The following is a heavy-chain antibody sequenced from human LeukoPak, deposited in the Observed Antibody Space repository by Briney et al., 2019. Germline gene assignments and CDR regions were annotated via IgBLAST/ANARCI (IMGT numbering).Heavy chain of an antibody. D-gene: IGHD6-19*01. CDR3: ARGLSSGLDAFDI. CDR1: GFTFDDYG. J-gene: IGHJ3*02. Sequence: GGSLRLSCAASGFTFDDYGMSWVRQGPGKGLEWVSAINWNGGSTGFADSVKGRFSISRDNAKNSLYLQMNSLRAEDTALYYCARGLSSGLDAFDIWGQGTMVTVSS. V-gene: IGHV3-20*04. CDR2: INWNGGST.